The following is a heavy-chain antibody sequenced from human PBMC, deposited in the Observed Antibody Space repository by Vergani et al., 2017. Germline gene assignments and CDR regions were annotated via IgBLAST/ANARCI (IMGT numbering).Heavy chain of an antibody. CDR2: INHSGST. CDR1: GGSFSGYY. CDR3: ASSERYCSGGSCYNFDY. J-gene: IGHJ4*02. Sequence: QVQLQQWGAGLLKPSETLSLTCAVYGGSFSGYYWSWIRQPPGKGLEWIGEINHSGSTNYNPSLKSRVTISVDTSKNQFSLKLSSVTAADTAVYYCASSERYCSGGSCYNFDYWGQGTLVTVSS. D-gene: IGHD2-15*01. V-gene: IGHV4-34*01.